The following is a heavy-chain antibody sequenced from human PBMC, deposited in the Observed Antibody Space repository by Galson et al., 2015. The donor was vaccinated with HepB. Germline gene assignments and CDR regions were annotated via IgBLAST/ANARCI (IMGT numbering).Heavy chain of an antibody. CDR3: ASVPIPWQLGPIFDY. CDR2: INPNSGGT. CDR1: GYTFTSYG. D-gene: IGHD6-6*01. Sequence: SVKVSCKASGYTFTSYGISWVRQAPGQGLEWMGRINPNSGGTNYAQKFQGRVTMTRDTSISTAYMELSRLRSDDTAVYYCASVPIPWQLGPIFDYWGQGTLVTVSS. J-gene: IGHJ4*02. V-gene: IGHV1-2*06.